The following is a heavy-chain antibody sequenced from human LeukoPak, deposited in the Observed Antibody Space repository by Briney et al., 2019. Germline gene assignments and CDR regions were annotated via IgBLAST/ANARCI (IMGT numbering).Heavy chain of an antibody. CDR2: INQNGNVN. D-gene: IGHD3-16*01. Sequence: GESLRLSCTASGFTFSSYWMNWARQAPGKGLEWVASINQNGNVNYSVDSVKGLFTIPRDNAKNSLYLQMSNLSAEDTAVYFCARGGGLDVWGQGATVTVSS. J-gene: IGHJ6*02. CDR3: ARGGGLDV. CDR1: GFTFSSYW. V-gene: IGHV3-7*03.